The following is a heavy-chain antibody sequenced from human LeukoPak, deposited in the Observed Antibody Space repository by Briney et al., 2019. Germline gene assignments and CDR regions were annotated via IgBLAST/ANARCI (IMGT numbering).Heavy chain of an antibody. J-gene: IGHJ3*02. Sequence: ASVKVSCKASGYTFTSYGISWVRQAPGQGLEWMGWMNPNSGNTGYAQKFQGRVTITRDTSISTAYMELSSLRSEDTAVYYCARGRDSSGYYYVDAFDIWGQGTMVTVSS. CDR1: GYTFTSYG. CDR3: ARGRDSSGYYYVDAFDI. D-gene: IGHD3-22*01. V-gene: IGHV1-8*03. CDR2: MNPNSGNT.